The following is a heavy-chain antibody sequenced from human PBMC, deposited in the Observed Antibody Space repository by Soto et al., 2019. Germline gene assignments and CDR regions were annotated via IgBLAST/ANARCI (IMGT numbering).Heavy chain of an antibody. CDR1: GFTFSSYS. CDR2: ISSSSSTI. CDR3: AREYNWNSLAFDI. V-gene: IGHV3-48*01. D-gene: IGHD1-1*01. J-gene: IGHJ3*02. Sequence: ESGGGLVQPGGSLRLSCAASGFTFSSYSMNWVRQAPGKGLEWVSYISSSSSTIYYADSVKGRFTISRDNAKNSLYLQMNSLRAEDTAVYYCAREYNWNSLAFDIWGQGTMVTVSS.